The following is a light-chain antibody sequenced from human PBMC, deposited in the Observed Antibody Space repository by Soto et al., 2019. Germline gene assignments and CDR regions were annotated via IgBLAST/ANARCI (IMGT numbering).Light chain of an antibody. J-gene: IGLJ3*02. V-gene: IGLV7-46*01. CDR2: DTT. CDR1: TGAVTSGHY. Sequence: QAVVTQEPSLTVSPGGTVTLTCGSSTGAVTSGHYPYWFQQKPGQAPKTLIYDTTNKHTWTPARFSGSLVGGKAALTLSGAQPEDEAEYYCLLADSGSPVFGGGTKVTVL. CDR3: LLADSGSPV.